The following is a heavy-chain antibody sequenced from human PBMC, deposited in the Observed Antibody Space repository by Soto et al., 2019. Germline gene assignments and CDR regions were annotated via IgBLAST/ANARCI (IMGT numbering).Heavy chain of an antibody. CDR2: RHYRSKWYN. V-gene: IGHV6-1*01. Sequence: PSQTLSLTCAISGDSVSSNSAAWNWIRQSPSRGLEWLGRRHYRSKWYNDYAVSVKTRITINPDTSKNQFSLQLNSVTPEDTAVYYCARDSQRANPYYFDYWGQGTLVTVSS. D-gene: IGHD1-26*01. CDR1: GDSVSSNSAA. CDR3: ARDSQRANPYYFDY. J-gene: IGHJ4*02.